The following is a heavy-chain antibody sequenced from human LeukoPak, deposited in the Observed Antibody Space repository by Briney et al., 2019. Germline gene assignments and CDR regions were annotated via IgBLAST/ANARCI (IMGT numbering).Heavy chain of an antibody. CDR3: ARGSWRLVRGAASFEC. V-gene: IGHV3-30-3*01. CDR2: VSYDGSNK. Sequence: QSGGSLRLSCAASGFTFSSYAMHWVRQAAGKGLEWVAVVSYDGSNKYYADSVKGRFTISRDNSKNTLYLQMNSLRAEDTAVYYCARGSWRLVRGAASFECWGQGTLVTVSS. CDR1: GFTFSSYA. J-gene: IGHJ4*02. D-gene: IGHD3-10*01.